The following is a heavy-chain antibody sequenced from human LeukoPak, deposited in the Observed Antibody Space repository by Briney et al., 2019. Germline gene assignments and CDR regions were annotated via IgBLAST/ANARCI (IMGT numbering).Heavy chain of an antibody. Sequence: PGGSLRLSCAASGFTFSSYSMNWVRQAPGKGLEWVSSISSSSSYIYYADSVKGRLTISRDNAKNSLYLQMNSLRAEDTAVYYCARESTVTHLRDYYYMDVWGKGTTVTVSS. J-gene: IGHJ6*03. D-gene: IGHD4-17*01. V-gene: IGHV3-21*01. CDR2: ISSSSSYI. CDR1: GFTFSSYS. CDR3: ARESTVTHLRDYYYMDV.